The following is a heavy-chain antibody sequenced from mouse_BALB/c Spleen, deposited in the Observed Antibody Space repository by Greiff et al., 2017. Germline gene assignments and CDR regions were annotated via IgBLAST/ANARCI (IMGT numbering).Heavy chain of an antibody. CDR2: ISSGSSTI. Sequence: EVQQVESGGGLVQPGGSRKLSCAASGFTFSSFGMHWVRQAPEKGLEWVAYISSGSSTIYYADTVKGRFTISRDNPKNTLFLQMTSLRSEDTAMYYCARSELGYYFDYWGQGTTLTVSS. CDR1: GFTFSSFG. CDR3: ARSELGYYFDY. V-gene: IGHV5-17*02. J-gene: IGHJ2*01.